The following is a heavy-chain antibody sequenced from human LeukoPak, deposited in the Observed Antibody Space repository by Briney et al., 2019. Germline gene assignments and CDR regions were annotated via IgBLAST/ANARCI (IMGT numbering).Heavy chain of an antibody. CDR3: ARIPLGPDGYNSR. D-gene: IGHD5-24*01. Sequence: SGTLSLTCTVSGDSISSSNWWSWVRQHPGKGLEWIGYIYYSGSTYYNPSLKSRVTISVDTSKNQFSLKLSSVTAADTAVYYCARIPLGPDGYNSRWGQGTLVTVSS. V-gene: IGHV4-4*02. CDR2: IYYSGST. J-gene: IGHJ4*02. CDR1: GDSISSSNW.